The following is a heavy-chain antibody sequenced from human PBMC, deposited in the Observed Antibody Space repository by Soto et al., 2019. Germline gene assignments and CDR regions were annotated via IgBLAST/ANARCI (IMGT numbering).Heavy chain of an antibody. J-gene: IGHJ6*02. CDR1: GFTFSSYS. CDR2: ISSSSSTI. Sequence: GGSLRLSXAASGFTFSSYSMNWVRQAPGKGLEWVSYISSSSSTIYYADSVKGRFTISRDNAKNSLYLQMNSLRDEDTAVYYCARHDSKYYYYGMDVWGQGTTVTVSS. D-gene: IGHD4-4*01. CDR3: ARHDSKYYYYGMDV. V-gene: IGHV3-48*02.